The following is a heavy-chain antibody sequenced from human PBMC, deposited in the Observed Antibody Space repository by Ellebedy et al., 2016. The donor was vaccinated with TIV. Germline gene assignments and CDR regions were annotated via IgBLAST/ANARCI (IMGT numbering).Heavy chain of an antibody. J-gene: IGHJ3*02. D-gene: IGHD6-6*01. Sequence: PGGSLRLSCAASGFTFSSYSMNWVRQAPGKGLEWVSSISSSSSYIYYADSVKGRFTISRDNAKNSLYLQMNSLRAEDTAVYYCARGGEYSSSSGEAFDIWGQGTMVTVSS. CDR3: ARGGEYSSSSGEAFDI. CDR1: GFTFSSYS. V-gene: IGHV3-21*01. CDR2: ISSSSSYI.